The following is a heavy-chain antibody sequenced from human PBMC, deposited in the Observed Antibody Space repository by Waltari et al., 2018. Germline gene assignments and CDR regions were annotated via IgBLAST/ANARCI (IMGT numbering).Heavy chain of an antibody. CDR2: VWYEGSNK. Sequence: QVQLVESGGGVVQSGRSLRLSCVGSGFTFTNHGMNWVRQAPVKGLGWVAVVWYEGSNKNYVDSVKGRFTISRDNSKNTLYLEMNSLGAEDTAVYFCARGDGGSGLGASDIWGQGTMVTVSS. V-gene: IGHV3-33*01. J-gene: IGHJ3*02. CDR3: ARGDGGSGLGASDI. CDR1: GFTFTNHG. D-gene: IGHD3-3*01.